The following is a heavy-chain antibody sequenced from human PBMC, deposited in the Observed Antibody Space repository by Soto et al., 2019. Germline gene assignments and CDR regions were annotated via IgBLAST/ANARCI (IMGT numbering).Heavy chain of an antibody. CDR1: GFTFSDYY. CDR3: ATIATTVMGFDP. Sequence: GGSLRLSCAASGFTFSDYYMSWIRQAPGKGLEWVSYISSSSSYTNYADSVKGRFTISRDNAKNSLYLQMNSLRAEDTAVYYCATIATTVMGFDPWGQGTLVTVSS. D-gene: IGHD4-4*01. J-gene: IGHJ5*02. V-gene: IGHV3-11*03. CDR2: ISSSSSYT.